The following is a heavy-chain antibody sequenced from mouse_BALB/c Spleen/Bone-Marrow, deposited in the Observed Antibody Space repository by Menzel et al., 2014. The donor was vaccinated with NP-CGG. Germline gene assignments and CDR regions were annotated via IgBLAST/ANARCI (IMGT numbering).Heavy chain of an antibody. V-gene: IGHV1-9*01. D-gene: IGHD1-1*01. CDR1: GYTFSNYW. CDR3: ARASVVPYYFDF. J-gene: IGHJ2*01. Sequence: AQLQQSGAELMKPGASVKISCKATGYTFSNYWIDWVKQRPGHGLGWIGEILPGSGTANYNEKFKGKATFTADTSSNTAYMQLSSLTSEDSALYYCARASVVPYYFDFWGQGTTLTVSS. CDR2: ILPGSGTA.